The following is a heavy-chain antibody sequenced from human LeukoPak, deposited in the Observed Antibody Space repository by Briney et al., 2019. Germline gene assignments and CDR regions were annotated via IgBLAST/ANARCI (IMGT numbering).Heavy chain of an antibody. CDR2: ISWNSGSI. CDR1: GFTFDDYA. D-gene: IGHD6-13*01. J-gene: IGHJ4*02. CDR3: AKGFTGLAAAGTA. Sequence: GGSLRLSCAASGFTFDDYAMHWVRQAPGKGLEWVSGISWNSGSIGYADSVKGRFTISRDNAKNSLYLQMNGLRAEDTALYYCAKGFTGLAAAGTAWGQGTLVTVSS. V-gene: IGHV3-9*01.